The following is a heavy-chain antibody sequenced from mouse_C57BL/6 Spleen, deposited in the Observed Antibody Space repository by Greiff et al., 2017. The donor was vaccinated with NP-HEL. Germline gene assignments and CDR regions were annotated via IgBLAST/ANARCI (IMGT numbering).Heavy chain of an antibody. CDR2: INYDGSST. J-gene: IGHJ1*03. V-gene: IGHV5-16*01. D-gene: IGHD1-1*01. CDR3: ARENYGDWYFDV. Sequence: EVLVVESEGGLVQPGSSMKLSCTASGFTFSDYYMAWVRQVPEKGLEWVANINYDGSSTYYLDSLKSRFIISRDNAKNILYLQMSSLKSEDTATYYCARENYGDWYFDVWGTGTTVTVSS. CDR1: GFTFSDYY.